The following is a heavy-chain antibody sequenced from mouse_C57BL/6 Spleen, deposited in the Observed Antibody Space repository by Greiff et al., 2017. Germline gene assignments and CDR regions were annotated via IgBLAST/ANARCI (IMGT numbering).Heavy chain of an antibody. D-gene: IGHD1-1*01. CDR1: GYTFTSYW. J-gene: IGHJ1*03. Sequence: QVQLKQSGAELVMPGASVKLSCKASGYTFTSYWMHWVKQRPGQGLEWIGEIDPSDSYTNYNQKFKGKSTLTVDKSSSTAYMQLSSLTSEDSAVYYCARSGRNYYGSRGYFDVWGTGTTVTVSS. V-gene: IGHV1-69*01. CDR2: IDPSDSYT. CDR3: ARSGRNYYGSRGYFDV.